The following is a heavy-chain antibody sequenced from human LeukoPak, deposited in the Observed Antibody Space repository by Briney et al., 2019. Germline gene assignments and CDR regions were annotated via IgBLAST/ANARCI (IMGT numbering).Heavy chain of an antibody. D-gene: IGHD3-3*01. CDR1: GYSISSGYY. CDR2: IYHSGST. Sequence: SETLFLTCAVSGYSISSGYYWGWIRQPPGKGLEWIGSIYHSGSTYYNPSLKSRVTISVDTSKNQFSLKLSSVTAADTAVYYCARGKPKIGVVNYYFDYWGQGTLVTVSS. CDR3: ARGKPKIGVVNYYFDY. V-gene: IGHV4-38-2*01. J-gene: IGHJ4*02.